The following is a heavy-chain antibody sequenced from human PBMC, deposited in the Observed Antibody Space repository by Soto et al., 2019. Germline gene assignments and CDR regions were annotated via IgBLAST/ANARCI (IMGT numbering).Heavy chain of an antibody. CDR1: GFSFSRNG. J-gene: IGHJ4*02. D-gene: IGHD2-2*01. Sequence: ESGGGVVHPGRSLRLSCAASGFSFSRNGMHWLRQAAGKGLEWVAVISYDGTNKYYADSVRGRFTISRDNSKNTLYLQMDSLRAEDTAVFYCAKERMEQYQLLPFFDYWGQGTLVTVSS. V-gene: IGHV3-30*18. CDR3: AKERMEQYQLLPFFDY. CDR2: ISYDGTNK.